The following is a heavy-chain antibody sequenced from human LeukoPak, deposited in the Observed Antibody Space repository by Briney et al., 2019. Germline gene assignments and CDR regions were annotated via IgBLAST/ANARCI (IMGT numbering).Heavy chain of an antibody. CDR1: GYTFSDYY. D-gene: IGHD2-2*02. Sequence: ASVKVSCKTAGYTFSDYYIHRVRQAPGQGLEWMGRINPDSGATNKAHNFQDRVTMARDTSITTAYMELSGLRSDDTAMYYCTRTWGTGACKSGNCYNPDFDFWGQGTLDSVSS. CDR2: INPDSGAT. CDR3: TRTWGTGACKSGNCYNPDFDF. J-gene: IGHJ4*02. V-gene: IGHV1-2*06.